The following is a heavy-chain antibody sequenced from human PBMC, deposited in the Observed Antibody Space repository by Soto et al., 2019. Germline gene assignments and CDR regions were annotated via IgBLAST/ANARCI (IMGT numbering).Heavy chain of an antibody. Sequence: LRLSCAASGFTFSSYAMSWVRQAPGKGLEWVSAISGSGGSTYYADSVKGRFTISRDNSKNTLYLQMNSLRAEDTAVYYCAKDLAARPGGYFDYWGQGTLVTVSS. CDR3: AKDLAARPGGYFDY. CDR2: ISGSGGST. J-gene: IGHJ4*02. D-gene: IGHD6-6*01. CDR1: GFTFSSYA. V-gene: IGHV3-23*01.